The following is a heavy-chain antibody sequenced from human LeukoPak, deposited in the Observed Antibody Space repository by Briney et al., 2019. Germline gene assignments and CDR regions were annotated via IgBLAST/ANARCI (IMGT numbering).Heavy chain of an antibody. J-gene: IGHJ4*02. CDR1: GGSISSYY. V-gene: IGHV4-4*07. CDR3: ARLEGGSGWYYFDY. Sequence: SETLSLTCTVSGGSISSYYWSWIRQPAGKGLEWIGRIYTSGSTNYNPSLKSRVTMSVDASKNQFSLKLSSVTAADTAVYYCARLEGGSGWYYFDYWGQGTLVTVSS. CDR2: IYTSGST. D-gene: IGHD6-19*01.